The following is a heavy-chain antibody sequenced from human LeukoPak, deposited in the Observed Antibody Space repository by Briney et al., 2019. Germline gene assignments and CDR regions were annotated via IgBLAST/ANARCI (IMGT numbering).Heavy chain of an antibody. D-gene: IGHD3-10*01. V-gene: IGHV3-21*01. Sequence: GGSLRLSCAASGFTFSSYSMNWVRQAPGKGLKWVSSISSSSSYIYYADSVKGRFTISRDNAKNSLFLQMNSLRAEDTAVYYCARDNAYGSRTPGVSWGQGTLVTVSS. J-gene: IGHJ5*02. CDR3: ARDNAYGSRTPGVS. CDR1: GFTFSSYS. CDR2: ISSSSSYI.